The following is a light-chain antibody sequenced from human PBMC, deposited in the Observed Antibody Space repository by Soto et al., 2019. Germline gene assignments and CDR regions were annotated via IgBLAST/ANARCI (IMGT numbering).Light chain of an antibody. Sequence: IQMTQSPSALSASVGDRVTITCRASHSITNYLNWYQHKPGQAPNLLIYAASTLQAGVPSRFRGSGSGTDFTLTISSLQPEDFATYFCQQSNSSPPTFGGGTKVDIK. V-gene: IGKV1-39*01. CDR3: QQSNSSPPT. CDR1: HSITNY. CDR2: AAS. J-gene: IGKJ4*01.